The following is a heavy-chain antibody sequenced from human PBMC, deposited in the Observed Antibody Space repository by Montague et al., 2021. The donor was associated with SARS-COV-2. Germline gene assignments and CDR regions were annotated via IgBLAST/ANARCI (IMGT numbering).Heavy chain of an antibody. D-gene: IGHD3-10*01. CDR3: ASRGAGWFGSNPERFDY. CDR1: GGSISSSNW. Sequence: SETLSLICAVSGGSISSSNWWSWVRQPPGQGLEWIGEIYHSGSTNYNPSLKSRVTISVDKSKNQFSPKLSSVTAADTAVYYCASRGAGWFGSNPERFDYWGQGTLVTVSS. V-gene: IGHV4-4*02. CDR2: IYHSGST. J-gene: IGHJ4*01.